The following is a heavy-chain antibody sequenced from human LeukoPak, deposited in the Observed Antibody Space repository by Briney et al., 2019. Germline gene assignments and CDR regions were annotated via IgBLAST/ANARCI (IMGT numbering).Heavy chain of an antibody. V-gene: IGHV3-30*03. CDR3: ARDLRVSNY. J-gene: IGHJ4*02. D-gene: IGHD3-10*01. CDR2: ISYDGSNK. CDR1: GFTFSSYG. Sequence: PGGSLRLSCAASGFTFSSYGMHWVRQAPGKGLEWVAVISYDGSNKYYADSVKGRFTISRDNSKNTLYLQMNSLRAEDTAVYYCARDLRVSNYWGQGTLVTVSS.